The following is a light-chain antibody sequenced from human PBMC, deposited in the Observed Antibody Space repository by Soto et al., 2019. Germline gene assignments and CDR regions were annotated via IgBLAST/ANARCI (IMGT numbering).Light chain of an antibody. Sequence: DIQMAQSPSSLSASVGNRVTITCRASQSINIYLTWYQQKPGKAPKLLINVASTLQGGVPSRFSGSGSGTEFTLAIRSLQPEDFATYYCQQFNDYPITFGQGTRLEIK. CDR3: QQFNDYPIT. CDR1: QSINIY. V-gene: IGKV1-9*01. J-gene: IGKJ5*01. CDR2: VAS.